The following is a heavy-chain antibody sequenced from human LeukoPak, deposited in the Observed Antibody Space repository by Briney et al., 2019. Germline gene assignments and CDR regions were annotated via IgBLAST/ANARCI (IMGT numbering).Heavy chain of an antibody. J-gene: IGHJ4*02. D-gene: IGHD3-22*01. CDR1: GFTVSSNY. Sequence: GRSLRLSCAASGFTVSSNYMSWVRQAPGKGLEWVSVIYSGGSTYYADSVKGRFTISRDNSRNTLYLQMNSLRAEDTAVYYCARDPPNEYYDSSGPSDYWGQGTLVTVSS. V-gene: IGHV3-53*01. CDR3: ARDPPNEYYDSSGPSDY. CDR2: IYSGGST.